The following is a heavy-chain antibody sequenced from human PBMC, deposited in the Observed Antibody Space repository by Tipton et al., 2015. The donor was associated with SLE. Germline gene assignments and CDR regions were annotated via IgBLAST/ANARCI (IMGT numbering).Heavy chain of an antibody. CDR3: ARADWSGYLFGY. J-gene: IGHJ4*02. D-gene: IGHD3-3*01. CDR1: GFTVSSNY. CDR2: IYYSGST. Sequence: GSLRLSCAASGFTVSSNYMSWIRQPPGKGLEWIGYIYYSGSTNYNPSLKSRVTISVDTSKNQFSLKLSSVTAADTAVYYCARADWSGYLFGYWGQGTLVTVSS. V-gene: IGHV4-59*02.